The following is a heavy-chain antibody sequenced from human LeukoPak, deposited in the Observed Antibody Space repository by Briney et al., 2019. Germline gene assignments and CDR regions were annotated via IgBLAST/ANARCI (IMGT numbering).Heavy chain of an antibody. Sequence: PGGSLRLSCAASGFTFSSYSMNWVRQAPGKGLEWVSYISSSSGTIYYADSVKGRFTISRDNSKNTLYLQMNSLRAEDTAVYYCARDEGEDYGDYYFDYWGQGTLVTVSS. V-gene: IGHV3-48*01. D-gene: IGHD4-17*01. J-gene: IGHJ4*02. CDR1: GFTFSSYS. CDR3: ARDEGEDYGDYYFDY. CDR2: ISSSSGTI.